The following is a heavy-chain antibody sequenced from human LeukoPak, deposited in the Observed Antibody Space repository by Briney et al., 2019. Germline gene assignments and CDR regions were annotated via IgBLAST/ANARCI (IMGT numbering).Heavy chain of an antibody. Sequence: GGSLRLSCAASGFTFSDYYMSWIRQAPGKGLEWVSYISSSGSTIYYADSVKGRFTVSRDNAKNSLYLQMNSLRAEDTAVYYCARRYSPSIEYYFDYWGQGTLVTVSS. J-gene: IGHJ4*02. CDR2: ISSSGSTI. D-gene: IGHD2-15*01. CDR1: GFTFSDYY. V-gene: IGHV3-11*01. CDR3: ARRYSPSIEYYFDY.